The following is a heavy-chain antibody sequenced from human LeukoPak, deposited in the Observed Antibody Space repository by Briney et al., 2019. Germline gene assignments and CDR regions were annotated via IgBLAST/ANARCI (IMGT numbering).Heavy chain of an antibody. D-gene: IGHD3-3*01. CDR3: ARGRFLEWSSLDY. J-gene: IGHJ4*02. V-gene: IGHV4-30-4*08. Sequence: PSQTLSLTCTVSGGSISSGDYYWSWIRQPPGKGLEWIGYIYYSGSTYYSPSLKSRVTISVDTSKNQFSLKLSSVTAADTAVYYCARGRFLEWSSLDYWGQGTLVTVSS. CDR1: GGSISSGDYY. CDR2: IYYSGST.